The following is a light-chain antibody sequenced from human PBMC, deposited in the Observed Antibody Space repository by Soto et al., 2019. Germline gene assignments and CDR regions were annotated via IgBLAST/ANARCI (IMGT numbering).Light chain of an antibody. Sequence: QSALTQPASVSGSPGQSITISCTGTSSDVGRYNLVSWYRQHPGKAPKLMIYEGSQRPSGVSTRFSGSKSGNTASLTISGLQAEDEADYYCCSYAENSTYALGTGTKLTVL. J-gene: IGLJ1*01. V-gene: IGLV2-23*01. CDR3: CSYAENSTYA. CDR2: EGS. CDR1: SSDVGRYNL.